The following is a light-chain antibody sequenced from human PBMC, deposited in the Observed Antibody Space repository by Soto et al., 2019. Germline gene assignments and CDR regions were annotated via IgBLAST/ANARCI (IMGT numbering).Light chain of an antibody. CDR1: QSISSW. CDR2: KAS. V-gene: IGKV1-5*03. CDR3: QQFDSYSWT. J-gene: IGKJ1*01. Sequence: DIQMTQSPSTLSASVGDRVTITCRASQSISSWSAWFQQKPGKAPKLLIYKASSLESGVPSRFSGSGSGTEFTLTISSLQPDDFATYHCQQFDSYSWTFGQGTKVDIK.